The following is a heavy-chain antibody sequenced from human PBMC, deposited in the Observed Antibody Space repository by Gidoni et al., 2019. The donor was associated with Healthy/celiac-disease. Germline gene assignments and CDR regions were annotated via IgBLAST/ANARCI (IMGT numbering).Heavy chain of an antibody. J-gene: IGHJ4*02. V-gene: IGHV4-39*01. CDR3: ARLMGSGWYIDY. CDR1: GCSISSSSYY. CDR2: IYYSGST. D-gene: IGHD6-19*01. Sequence: QLQLQASGPGLVKPSETLSLTCTFSGCSISSSSYYWGWIRQPPGKGLEWIGSIYYSGSTYNNPSLKRRVTISVDTYKNQFSLKLSSVTAADTAVYYCARLMGSGWYIDYWGQGTLVTVSS.